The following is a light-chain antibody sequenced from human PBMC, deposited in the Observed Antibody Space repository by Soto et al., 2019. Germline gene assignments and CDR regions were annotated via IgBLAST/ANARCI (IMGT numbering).Light chain of an antibody. Sequence: QSVLTQPPSVSGAPGQRVTISCTGSSSNIGAGYDVHWYQQLPGTAPKLLIYSNNNRPSGVPDRFSGSKSGTSASLAITGLQAEDEADYYCQSFDSSLSGWVFGGGTKFTVL. J-gene: IGLJ3*02. CDR3: QSFDSSLSGWV. CDR1: SSNIGAGYD. CDR2: SNN. V-gene: IGLV1-40*01.